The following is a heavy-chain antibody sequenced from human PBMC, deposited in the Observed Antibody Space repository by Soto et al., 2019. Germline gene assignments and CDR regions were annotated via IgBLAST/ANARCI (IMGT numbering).Heavy chain of an antibody. CDR1: GDSISRAGYY. CDR3: ARVIAAAQNWFDP. D-gene: IGHD6-6*01. Sequence: SETLSLTCTVSGDSISRAGYYWTWIRQHPGKGLEWIGYIYSSGNTYYNPSLKSRISISLDTSKNHFSLILSSVTDADTAVYYCARVIAAAQNWFDPWGQGTLVTVSS. CDR2: IYSSGNT. J-gene: IGHJ5*02. V-gene: IGHV4-31*03.